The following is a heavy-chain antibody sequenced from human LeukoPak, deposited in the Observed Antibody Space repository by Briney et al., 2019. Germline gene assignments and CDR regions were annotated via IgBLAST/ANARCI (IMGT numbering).Heavy chain of an antibody. CDR3: ARDRQCGY. Sequence: ASVKVSCKASGYTFTSYGISWVRQAPGQGLEWMGWISPYNGNTNYAPKLQGRVTMTTDTATSTAYMELTSLTSDDTALYYCARDRQCGYWGQGTLVTVSS. J-gene: IGHJ4*02. CDR1: GYTFTSYG. D-gene: IGHD2-21*01. V-gene: IGHV1-18*01. CDR2: ISPYNGNT.